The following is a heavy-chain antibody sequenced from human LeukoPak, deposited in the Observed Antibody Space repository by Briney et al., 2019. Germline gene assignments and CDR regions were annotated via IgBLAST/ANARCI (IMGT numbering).Heavy chain of an antibody. J-gene: IGHJ5*02. CDR3: AREGDTAVDTNWFDP. D-gene: IGHD5-18*01. CDR2: INPNNGVT. V-gene: IGHV1-2*02. Sequence: ASVKVSCKASGYSFTDYYIHWVRQAPGQGPEWMGWINPNNGVTKYAQKFQARVTMTRDTSIRTAYMELSRLTSDDTAVYYCAREGDTAVDTNWFDPWGQGTLVAVSS. CDR1: GYSFTDYY.